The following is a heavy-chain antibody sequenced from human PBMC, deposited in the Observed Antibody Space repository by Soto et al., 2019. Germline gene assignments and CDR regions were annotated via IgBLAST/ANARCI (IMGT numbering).Heavy chain of an antibody. CDR2: IYYTGAT. Sequence: QVQLQESGPGLVESSGTLSLTCEVSSGSISSGNWWSWVRQPPGKRLEWIGEIYYTGATNYNPSLNSRVSMTIDKSKDQFSLNLRSATAADTAVYYCARVFSSGSGWMYYFDFWGQGILVSVSS. D-gene: IGHD6-25*01. V-gene: IGHV4-4*02. CDR1: SGSISSGNW. CDR3: ARVFSSGSGWMYYFDF. J-gene: IGHJ4*02.